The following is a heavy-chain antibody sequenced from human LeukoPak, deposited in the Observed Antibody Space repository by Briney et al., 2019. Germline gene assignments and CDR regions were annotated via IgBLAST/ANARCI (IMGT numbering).Heavy chain of an antibody. CDR1: GFTFSSYA. V-gene: IGHV3-30*04. CDR2: ISYDGSNK. CDR3: AKALSMVRGVITQDAFDI. D-gene: IGHD3-10*01. Sequence: PGRSLRLSCAASGFTFSSYAMHWVRQAPGKGLEWVAVISYDGSNKYYADSVKGRFTISRDNSKNTLYLQMNSLRAEDTAVYYCAKALSMVRGVITQDAFDIWGQGTMVTVSS. J-gene: IGHJ3*02.